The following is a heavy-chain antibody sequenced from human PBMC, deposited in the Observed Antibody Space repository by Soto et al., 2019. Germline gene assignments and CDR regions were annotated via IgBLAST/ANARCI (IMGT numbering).Heavy chain of an antibody. V-gene: IGHV3-48*02. CDR1: GFTFSRYS. CDR2: ISSSGRTI. CDR3: ASARDYGANTPYFES. D-gene: IGHD4-17*01. Sequence: EVQLKESGGGLVQPGGSLRLSCAASGFTFSRYSMNWVRQAPGKGLEWVSFISSSGRTIYYAASVKARFTISRDNATHSLNLQMTNLRHEDTAVYYCASARDYGANTPYFESWGPGTLVTVST. J-gene: IGHJ4*02.